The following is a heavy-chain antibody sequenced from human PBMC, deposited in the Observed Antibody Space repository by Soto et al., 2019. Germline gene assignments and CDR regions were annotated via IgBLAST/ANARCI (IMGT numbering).Heavy chain of an antibody. D-gene: IGHD6-13*01. CDR3: ARSGRSWNLREFDY. CDR2: ISASNGNT. V-gene: IGHV1-18*04. J-gene: IGHJ4*02. CDR1: GFSFTSSG. Sequence: ASVKVSCKASGFSFTSSGFSWVRQAPGQGLEWMGWISASNGNTNYAQKLRGRVTMTTDTSTSTAYMELRSLRSDDTAVFYCARSGRSWNLREFDYWGQGTLVTVSS.